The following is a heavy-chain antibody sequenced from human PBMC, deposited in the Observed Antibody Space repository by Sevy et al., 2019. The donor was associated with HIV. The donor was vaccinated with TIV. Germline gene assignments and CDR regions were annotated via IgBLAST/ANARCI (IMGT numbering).Heavy chain of an antibody. CDR1: RFTFSSYG. CDR2: IWYDGSNK. D-gene: IGHD3-9*01. V-gene: IGHV3-33*01. J-gene: IGHJ4*02. CDR3: ASDILTGSDY. Sequence: GGSLRLSCAASRFTFSSYGMHWVRQSPGKGLEWVAVIWYDGSNKYYADSVKGRFSISRDNSKNTLYLQMNSLRAEDTAVYYCASDILTGSDYWGQGTLVTVSS.